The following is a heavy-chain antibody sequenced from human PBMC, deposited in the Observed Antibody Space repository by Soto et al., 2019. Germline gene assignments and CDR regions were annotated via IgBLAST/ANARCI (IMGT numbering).Heavy chain of an antibody. Sequence: KSSETLSLTCTVSGGSISSYYWSWIRQPAGKGLEWIGRIYTSGSTNYNPSLKSRVTMSVDTSKNQFSLKLSSVTAADTAVYYCARDEREEGIAARPGYDHYYGMDVWGQGTTVTVSS. J-gene: IGHJ6*02. D-gene: IGHD6-6*01. CDR3: ARDEREEGIAARPGYDHYYGMDV. CDR2: IYTSGST. V-gene: IGHV4-4*07. CDR1: GGSISSYY.